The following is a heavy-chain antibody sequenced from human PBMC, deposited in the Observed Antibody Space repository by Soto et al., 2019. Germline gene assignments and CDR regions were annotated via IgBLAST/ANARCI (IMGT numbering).Heavy chain of an antibody. D-gene: IGHD5-18*01. CDR2: IYYSGST. V-gene: IGHV4-59*01. CDR1: GGSISSYY. CDR3: ARAVVDTAMVTPYYYYYYGMDV. J-gene: IGHJ6*02. Sequence: SETLSLTCTVSGGSISSYYWSWIRQPPGKGLEWIGYIYYSGSTNYNPSLKSRVTISVDTSKNQFSLKLSSVTAADTAVYYCARAVVDTAMVTPYYYYYYGMDVWGQGTTVTVSS.